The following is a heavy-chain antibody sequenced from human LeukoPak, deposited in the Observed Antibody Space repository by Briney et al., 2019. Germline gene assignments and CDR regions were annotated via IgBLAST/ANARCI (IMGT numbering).Heavy chain of an antibody. D-gene: IGHD4-17*01. V-gene: IGHV4-4*09. Sequence: SETLSLTCTVSGGSLSTYYWGWIRQPPGKGLGWIGYIHTSGSSNQNPSLKRRVTISLDTSRNEYSLRLSSVTAADTAVYYCARLSAAVHHGAFDIWGQGTIVTVSS. CDR2: IHTSGSS. J-gene: IGHJ3*02. CDR1: GGSLSTYY. CDR3: ARLSAAVHHGAFDI.